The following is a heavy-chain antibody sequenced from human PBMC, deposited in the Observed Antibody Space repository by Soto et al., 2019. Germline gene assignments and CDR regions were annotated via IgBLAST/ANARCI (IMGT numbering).Heavy chain of an antibody. V-gene: IGHV1-58*01. Sequence: GASVKVSCKASGFTFTSSAVQWVRQARGQRLEWIGWIVVGSGNTNYAQKFQERVTITRDMSTSTAYMELSSLRSEDTAVYYCAADPGYSYGSHPYYYYGMDVWGPGTLVTVSS. CDR1: GFTFTSSA. D-gene: IGHD5-18*01. CDR3: AADPGYSYGSHPYYYYGMDV. J-gene: IGHJ6*02. CDR2: IVVGSGNT.